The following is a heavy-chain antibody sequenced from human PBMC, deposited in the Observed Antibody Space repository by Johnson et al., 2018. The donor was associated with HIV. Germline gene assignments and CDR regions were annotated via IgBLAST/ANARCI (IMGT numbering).Heavy chain of an antibody. CDR1: GFTFSNAW. CDR3: TTDPWGSDAFDI. V-gene: IGHV3-15*01. CDR2: IKSKTDGGTT. D-gene: IGHD7-27*01. Sequence: MQLVESGGGLVKPGGSLRLSCAASGFTFSNAWMSWVSQAPGKGLEWVGRIKSKTDGGTTDYAAPVKGRFTISRDDSKNTLYLQMNSLKTEDTAVYYCTTDPWGSDAFDIWGQGTMVTVSS. J-gene: IGHJ3*02.